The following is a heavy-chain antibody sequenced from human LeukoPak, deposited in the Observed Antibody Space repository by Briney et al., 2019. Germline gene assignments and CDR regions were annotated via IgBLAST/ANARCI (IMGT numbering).Heavy chain of an antibody. CDR2: IYHSGST. V-gene: IGHV4-30-2*01. D-gene: IGHD2-2*01. J-gene: IGHJ4*02. CDR3: ARGVRYCSSTSCYVSLYYFDY. Sequence: SETLSLTCAVSGGSISSGGYSWSWIRQPPGKGLEWIGYIYHSGSTYYNPSLKSRVTISVDRSKNQFSLKLSSVTAADTAVYYCARGVRYCSSTSCYVSLYYFDYWGQGTLVTVSS. CDR1: GGSISSGGYS.